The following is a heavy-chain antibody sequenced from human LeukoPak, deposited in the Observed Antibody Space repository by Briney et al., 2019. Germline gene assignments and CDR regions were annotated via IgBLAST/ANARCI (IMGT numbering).Heavy chain of an antibody. Sequence: PSETLSLTCTGSGGSISSGSYYWSWIRQPPGKVLEWSGYIYYSGSTNYNPSLKSRVTISVDTSKNQFSLKLSSVTAADTAVYYCARVEGQQLPTYYFDYWGQGTLVTVSS. V-gene: IGHV4-61*01. J-gene: IGHJ4*02. CDR1: GGSISSGSYY. CDR2: IYYSGST. D-gene: IGHD6-13*01. CDR3: ARVEGQQLPTYYFDY.